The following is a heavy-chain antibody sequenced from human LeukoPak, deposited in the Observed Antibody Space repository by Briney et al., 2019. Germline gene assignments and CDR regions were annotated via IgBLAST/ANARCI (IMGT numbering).Heavy chain of an antibody. CDR3: AGWTHGAPLGY. V-gene: IGHV3-53*01. D-gene: IGHD3/OR15-3a*01. CDR1: GGSISSGNYY. Sequence: ETLSLTCTVSGGSISSGNYYWSWVRQAPGKGLEWVSAIFSGGNTYYADSVKGRFTISRDNSKNTMYLQMNSLRAEDTAVYYCAGWTHGAPLGYWGQGTLVTVSS. CDR2: IFSGGNT. J-gene: IGHJ4*02.